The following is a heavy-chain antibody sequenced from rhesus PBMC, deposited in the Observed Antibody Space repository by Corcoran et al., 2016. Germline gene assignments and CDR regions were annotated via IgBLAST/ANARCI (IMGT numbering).Heavy chain of an antibody. J-gene: IGHJ4*01. D-gene: IGHD4-29*01. Sequence: QVQLQESGPGLVKPSETLSLTCAVSGCSFRGSSWGWIRPPPGKGREWSGYISGSSGSTDYNPSLKSRVTISTDTSKNQFSLKLSSVTAADTAVYYCARVSTVAANFDYWGQGVLVTVSS. V-gene: IGHV4-165*01. CDR3: ARVSTVAANFDY. CDR2: ISGSSGST. CDR1: GCSFRGSS.